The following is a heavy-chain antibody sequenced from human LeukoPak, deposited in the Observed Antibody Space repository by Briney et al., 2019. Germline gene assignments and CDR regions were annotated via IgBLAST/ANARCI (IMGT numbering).Heavy chain of an antibody. V-gene: IGHV3-30*18. J-gene: IGHJ5*02. CDR3: AKDVYGSCWFDP. CDR1: GFTFSSYG. CDR2: ISYDGSNK. Sequence: GGSLRLSCAASGFTFSSYGMHWVRHAPGKGLEGVAVISYDGSNKYYADSVKGRFTISRDNSKNTLYLQMNSLRAEDTAVYYCAKDVYGSCWFDPWGQGTLVTVSS. D-gene: IGHD5/OR15-5a*01.